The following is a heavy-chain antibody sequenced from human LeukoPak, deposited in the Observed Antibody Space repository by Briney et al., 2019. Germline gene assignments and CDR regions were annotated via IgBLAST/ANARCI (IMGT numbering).Heavy chain of an antibody. CDR3: ARHEGPYSGGGEGDY. CDR1: GYSFTSYW. J-gene: IGHJ4*02. CDR2: IYPGDSDT. V-gene: IGHV5-51*01. Sequence: GESLKISCKGSGYSFTSYWIGWVRQMPGKGLEWMGIIYPGDSDTSYSPSFQGQVTISADKSISTAYLQWSSLKASDTAMYYCARHEGPYSGGGEGDYWGQGTLVTVSS. D-gene: IGHD1-26*01.